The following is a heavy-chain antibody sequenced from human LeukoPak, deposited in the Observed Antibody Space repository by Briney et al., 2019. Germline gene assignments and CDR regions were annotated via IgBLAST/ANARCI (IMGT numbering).Heavy chain of an antibody. CDR2: IWYDGSNK. CDR1: GFTFSSYG. Sequence: GGSLRLSCAASGFTFSSYGMHWVRQAPGKGLEWVAVIWYDGSNKYYADSVKGRFTISRDNSKNTLYLQMNSLRAEDTAVYYCARDDTFWSGYMGVWGQGTTVTVSS. D-gene: IGHD3-3*01. J-gene: IGHJ6*02. CDR3: ARDDTFWSGYMGV. V-gene: IGHV3-33*01.